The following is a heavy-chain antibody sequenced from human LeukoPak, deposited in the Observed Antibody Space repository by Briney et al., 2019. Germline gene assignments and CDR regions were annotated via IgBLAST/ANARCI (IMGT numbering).Heavy chain of an antibody. J-gene: IGHJ4*02. CDR2: IIPIFGTA. CDR3: ASHTSYGDYVY. CDR1: GYTFTSYG. Sequence: ASVKVSCKASGYTFTSYGISWVRQAPGQGLEWMGRIIPIFGTANYAQKFQGRVTITTDESTSTAYMELSSLRSEDTAVYYCASHTSYGDYVYWGQGTLVTVSS. D-gene: IGHD4-17*01. V-gene: IGHV1-69*05.